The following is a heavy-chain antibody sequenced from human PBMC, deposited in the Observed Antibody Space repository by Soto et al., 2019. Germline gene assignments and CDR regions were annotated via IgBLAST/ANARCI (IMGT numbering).Heavy chain of an antibody. Sequence: QVQLMQSGVEVKKPGASVKVSCKASGYTFTIYGITWVRQAPGQGLEWMGWISAYNGDTNYAQNLQGRVTLTTDTSTTTAYVELRSLTSADTAVYYCARDCPGYHESGSFRYYYYALDVWGQGTAFTVSS. V-gene: IGHV1-18*01. J-gene: IGHJ6*02. CDR3: ARDCPGYHESGSFRYYYYALDV. CDR2: ISAYNGDT. D-gene: IGHD3-10*01. CDR1: GYTFTIYG.